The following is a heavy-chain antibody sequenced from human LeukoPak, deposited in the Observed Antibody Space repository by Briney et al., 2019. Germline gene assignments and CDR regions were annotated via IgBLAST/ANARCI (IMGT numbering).Heavy chain of an antibody. CDR3: ARGGFLPTVTNFDY. J-gene: IGHJ4*02. V-gene: IGHV1-69*06. D-gene: IGHD4-17*01. CDR2: IIPIFGTA. CDR1: GYRLTSYF. Sequence: GASVKVSCKSSGYRLTSYFVHWVRQAPGQGLEWMGGIIPIFGTANYAQKFQGRVTITADKSTSTAYMELSSLRSEDTAVYYCARGGFLPTVTNFDYWGQGTLVTVSS.